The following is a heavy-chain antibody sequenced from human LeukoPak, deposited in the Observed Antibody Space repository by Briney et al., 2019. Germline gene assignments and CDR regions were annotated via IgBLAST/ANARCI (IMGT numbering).Heavy chain of an antibody. CDR1: GYTFTGYY. Sequence: ASVKVFCKASGYTFTGYYMHWVRQAPGQGLEWMGWINPNSGGTNYAQKFQGRVTMTRDTSISTAYMELSRLRSDDTAVYYCARDRESYNAFDIWGQGTMVTVSS. D-gene: IGHD1-26*01. CDR3: ARDRESYNAFDI. CDR2: INPNSGGT. V-gene: IGHV1-2*02. J-gene: IGHJ3*02.